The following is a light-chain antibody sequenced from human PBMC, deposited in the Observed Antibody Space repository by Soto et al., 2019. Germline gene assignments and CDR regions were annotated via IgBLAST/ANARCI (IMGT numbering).Light chain of an antibody. CDR3: QQYNSGPRT. J-gene: IGKJ1*01. Sequence: DIQMTQSPSSLSASVGDRVTITCRASQGITNHLAWYQQKPGKVPKVLIYAASTLQSGVPSRFSGSGSGTDFTLTISSLQPEDVATDYCQQYNSGPRTFGQGTKVGIK. V-gene: IGKV1-27*01. CDR1: QGITNH. CDR2: AAS.